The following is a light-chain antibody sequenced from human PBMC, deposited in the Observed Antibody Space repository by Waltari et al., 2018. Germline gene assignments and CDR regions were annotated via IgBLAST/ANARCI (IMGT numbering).Light chain of an antibody. CDR3: CSYAGSYTWV. CDR1: SSDVGGYDY. V-gene: IGLV2-11*01. Sequence: QSALTQPRSVSGSPGQSVTISCTGTSSDVGGYDYVSWYQQNPGNAPKLIVFDVNRRPSGVPDRFSGSKSGNTASLTISGLQAEDEADYYCCSYAGSYTWVFGTGTKVTVL. CDR2: DVN. J-gene: IGLJ1*01.